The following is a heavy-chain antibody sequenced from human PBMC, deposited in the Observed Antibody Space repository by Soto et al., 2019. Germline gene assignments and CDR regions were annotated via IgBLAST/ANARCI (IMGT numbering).Heavy chain of an antibody. CDR1: GFSVGGNH. Sequence: GGSVRLSCAASGFSVGGNHMTWVRQAPGKGLEWVAVIHTGGSTFYADPVKGRFTISRDNSKNTVYLQMNSLTVGDTAMYFCARGVTDDSCGPATLVTVSS. CDR3: ARGVTDDS. CDR2: IHTGGST. J-gene: IGHJ4*02. V-gene: IGHV3-53*01. D-gene: IGHD2-8*01.